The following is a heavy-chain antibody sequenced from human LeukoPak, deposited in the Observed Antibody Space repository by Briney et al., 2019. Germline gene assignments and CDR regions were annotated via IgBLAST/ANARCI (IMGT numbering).Heavy chain of an antibody. D-gene: IGHD3-22*01. CDR2: ISAYNGNT. V-gene: IGHV1-18*01. Sequence: GASVKVSCKASGYTFTSYGISWVRQAPGQGLEWMGWISAYNGNTNYAQKLQGRVTMTTDTSTGTAYVELRSLRSDDTAVYYCARDSYLTFTTSYYYYYMDVWGKGTTVTISS. J-gene: IGHJ6*03. CDR1: GYTFTSYG. CDR3: ARDSYLTFTTSYYYYYMDV.